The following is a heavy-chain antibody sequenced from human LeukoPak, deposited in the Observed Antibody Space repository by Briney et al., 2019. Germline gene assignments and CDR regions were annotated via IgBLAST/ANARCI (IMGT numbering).Heavy chain of an antibody. CDR3: VRNLAVAGTCFDS. D-gene: IGHD6-19*01. CDR2: IKQDGSDR. J-gene: IGHJ4*02. Sequence: GGSLRLSCAASGFTFRNYWMSWVRQAPGTGLEWVANIKQDGSDRDYVTSVRGRFTISRDNAESSLYLQMNSLRVEDTAVYYCVRNLAVAGTCFDSWGQGTLVTVSS. V-gene: IGHV3-7*03. CDR1: GFTFRNYW.